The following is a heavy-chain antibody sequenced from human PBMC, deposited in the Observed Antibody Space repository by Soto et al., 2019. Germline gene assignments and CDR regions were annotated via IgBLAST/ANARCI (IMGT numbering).Heavy chain of an antibody. CDR2: IYYSGST. CDR1: VGSISSYY. V-gene: IGHV4-59*01. CDR3: ARATIFGVPNFDY. J-gene: IGHJ4*02. Sequence: PSETLSLTCTVSVGSISSYYWSGIRQPPGKGLEWIGYIYYSGSTNYNLSVKVRVSISVDTSKNQFSLKLSSVTAADTTVYYCARATIFGVPNFDYWGQGTLVTVSS. D-gene: IGHD3-3*01.